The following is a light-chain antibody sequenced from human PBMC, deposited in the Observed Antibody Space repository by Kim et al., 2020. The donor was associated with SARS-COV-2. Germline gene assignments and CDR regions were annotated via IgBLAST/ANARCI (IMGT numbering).Light chain of an antibody. J-gene: IGKJ1*01. CDR3: QQNNNWPRT. Sequence: EILMTQSPATLSVSPGERATLSCRASQNVGIDLAWYQQKPGQAPRLLIYGASTRATGIPARFSGSVSGADFTLTISSLQSEDFAVYYCQQNNNWPRTFGQGTKVDIK. CDR2: GAS. V-gene: IGKV3-15*01. CDR1: QNVGID.